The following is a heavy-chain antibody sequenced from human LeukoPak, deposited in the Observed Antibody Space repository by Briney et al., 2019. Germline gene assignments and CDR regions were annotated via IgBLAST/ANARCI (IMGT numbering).Heavy chain of an antibody. CDR1: GYTFTNYY. V-gene: IGHV1-2*02. Sequence: GASVKVSCKTSGYTFTNYYIHWVRQAPGQGLEWMGWINPNSDGTIYAQKFQGRVTMTRDTSISTAYMELSRLTFDDTAVYYCARESAGTDIWGQGTMVTVSS. CDR3: ARESAGTDI. J-gene: IGHJ3*02. CDR2: INPNSDGT. D-gene: IGHD1-1*01.